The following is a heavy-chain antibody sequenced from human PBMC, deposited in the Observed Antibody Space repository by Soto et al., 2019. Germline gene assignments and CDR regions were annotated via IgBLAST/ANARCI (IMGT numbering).Heavy chain of an antibody. CDR1: GYTFTSYG. Sequence: GASVKVSCKASGYTFTSYGISWVRQAPGQGLEWIGWISAYNGNTNNAQKLQGRVTMTTDRSTTTAYMELRSQRSDYTVLYFCVRDPSNSSGWHRYCGFWGQGTRVTFSS. CDR3: VRDPSNSSGWHRYCGF. CDR2: ISAYNGNT. D-gene: IGHD6-19*01. V-gene: IGHV1-18*01. J-gene: IGHJ4*02.